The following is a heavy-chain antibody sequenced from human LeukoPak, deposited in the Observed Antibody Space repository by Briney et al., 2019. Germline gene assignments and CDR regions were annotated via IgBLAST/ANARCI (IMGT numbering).Heavy chain of an antibody. V-gene: IGHV3-23*01. J-gene: IGHJ4*02. CDR3: AKDDLAGGWYHFFDY. D-gene: IGHD6-19*01. Sequence: GGSLRLSCAASGFTFSNNAMSWVRQAPGKGLEWVSAISGSGGSTYYADSVKGRFTISRDNSKNTLYLQMNSLRAEDTAVYYCAKDDLAGGWYHFFDYWGQGTLVTVSS. CDR2: ISGSGGST. CDR1: GFTFSNNA.